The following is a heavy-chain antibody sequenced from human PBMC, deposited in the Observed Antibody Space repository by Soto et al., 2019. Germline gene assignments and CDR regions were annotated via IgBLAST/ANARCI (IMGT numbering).Heavy chain of an antibody. V-gene: IGHV3-21*01. D-gene: IGHD5-12*01. CDR3: AKQRGGYDRDFDY. CDR1: GFTFSHYS. Sequence: GGSLRLSCAASGFTFSHYSMNWVRQAPGKGPEWVSSISSSGSTIYYADSVKGRFTISRDDAKNTLYLQMNSLRAEDTAVYYCAKQRGGYDRDFDYWGQGTLVTVSS. J-gene: IGHJ4*02. CDR2: ISSSGSTI.